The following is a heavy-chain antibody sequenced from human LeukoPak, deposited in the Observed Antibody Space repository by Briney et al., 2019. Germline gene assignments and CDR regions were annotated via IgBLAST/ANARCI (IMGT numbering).Heavy chain of an antibody. CDR2: MYYSGSP. Sequence: SETLSLTCTVSGGSISRYYWSWIRQPPGKGLEWIGYMYYSGSPNYNPSLKSRVTISVDTSKNQFSLNLSSVTAADTAVYYCARVQGSSWFDYWGQGTLVTVSS. J-gene: IGHJ4*02. CDR1: GGSISRYY. CDR3: ARVQGSSWFDY. D-gene: IGHD6-13*01. V-gene: IGHV4-59*01.